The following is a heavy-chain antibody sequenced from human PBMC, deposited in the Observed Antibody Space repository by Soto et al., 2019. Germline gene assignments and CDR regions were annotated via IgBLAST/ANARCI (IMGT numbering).Heavy chain of an antibody. CDR2: IYYSGIT. CDR3: ARDRPGTGYYYYGMDV. V-gene: IGHV4-31*03. J-gene: IGHJ6*02. CDR1: GGSINNGCYY. D-gene: IGHD1-7*01. Sequence: PSETLSLTCTVAGGSINNGCYYWSWIRQHPGKGLEWIGNIYYSGITYYNPSLKSRISISVDTSKNQFSLKLSSVTAADTAVYYCARDRPGTGYYYYGMDVWGQGTTVTVSS.